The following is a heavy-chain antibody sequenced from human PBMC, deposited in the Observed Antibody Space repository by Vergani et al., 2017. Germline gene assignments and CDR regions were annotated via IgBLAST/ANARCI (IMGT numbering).Heavy chain of an antibody. V-gene: IGHV4-34*01. CDR1: GGSFSGYY. CDR3: ARFPSRYCSSTSCYRGQH. CDR2: INHSGIT. Sequence: QVQLQQWGAGLLKPSETLSLTCAVYGGSFSGYYWSWIRQPPGKGLGWIGEINHSGITNYNPSLKSRVTISVDTSKNKFSLKLSPVTAADTAVYYCARFPSRYCSSTSCYRGQHWGQGTLVTVSS. D-gene: IGHD2-2*01. J-gene: IGHJ1*01.